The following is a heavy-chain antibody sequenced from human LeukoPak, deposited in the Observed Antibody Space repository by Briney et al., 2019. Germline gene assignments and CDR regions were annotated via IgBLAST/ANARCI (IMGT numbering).Heavy chain of an antibody. D-gene: IGHD5-12*01. J-gene: IGHJ4*02. V-gene: IGHV4-59*01. CDR2: IYYSGST. Sequence: SETLSLTCTVSGGSISSYCWSWIRQPPGKGLEWIGYIYYSGSTNYNPSLKSRVTISVDTSKNQFSLKLSSVTAADTAVYYCARGYSGYDFYFDYWGQGTLVTVSS. CDR1: GGSISSYC. CDR3: ARGYSGYDFYFDY.